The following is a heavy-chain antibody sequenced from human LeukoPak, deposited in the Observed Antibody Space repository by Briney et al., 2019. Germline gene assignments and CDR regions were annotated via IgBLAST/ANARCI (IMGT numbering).Heavy chain of an antibody. Sequence: GGSLRLSCAASGFTFNHAWMTWVRQAPGKGLEWIGLIKSKTDGGTTDYAAPVKGRFTISRDDSKNTLYLQMDSLETEDTAVYFCVADVPNVRDYVPIDYWGQGTLVTVSS. J-gene: IGHJ4*02. D-gene: IGHD4-17*01. CDR1: GFTFNHAW. CDR2: IKSKTDGGTT. V-gene: IGHV3-15*01. CDR3: VADVPNVRDYVPIDY.